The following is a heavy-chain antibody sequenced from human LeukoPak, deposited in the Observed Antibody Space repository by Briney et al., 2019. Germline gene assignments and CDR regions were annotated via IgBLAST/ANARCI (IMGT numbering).Heavy chain of an antibody. CDR3: TRVPPHNWYFDL. CDR1: GYTFISYG. J-gene: IGHJ2*01. V-gene: IGHV1-18*01. CDR2: ISAYNGDT. Sequence: ASVKVSCKASGYTFISYGISWVRQASGQGLEWMGWISAYNGDTNYAQKLQGRVTMTTDTSTSTAYMELRSLRSDDTAVYYCTRVPPHNWYFDLWGRGSLVTVSS.